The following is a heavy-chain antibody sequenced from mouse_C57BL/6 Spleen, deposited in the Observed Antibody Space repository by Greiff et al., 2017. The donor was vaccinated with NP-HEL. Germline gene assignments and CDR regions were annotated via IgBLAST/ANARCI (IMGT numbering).Heavy chain of an antibody. CDR3: ARRGWHYYDD. V-gene: IGHV1-61*01. Sequence: QVQLKQPGAELVRPGSSVKLSCKSSGYTFTSYWMDWVKQRPGQGLEWIGNIYPSDSETHYNQKFKDKATLTVDKSSSTAYMQLSSLTSEDSAVYDCARRGWHYYDDWGQGTTLTVSS. D-gene: IGHD3-3*01. J-gene: IGHJ2*01. CDR1: GYTFTSYW. CDR2: IYPSDSET.